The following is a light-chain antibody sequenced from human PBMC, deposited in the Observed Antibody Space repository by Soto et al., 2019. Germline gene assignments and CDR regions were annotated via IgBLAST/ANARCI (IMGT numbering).Light chain of an antibody. CDR3: NSYSSTSFYF. V-gene: IGLV2-14*01. J-gene: IGLJ1*01. CDR1: GSDIATFNY. Sequence: QSVLAQPASMSGSPGQSITISCTGSGSDIATFNYVSWYQQYPGKAPKLLIYQVTSRASGVSHRFSGSKSGNTAALTISGLQPEDEAEYYCNSYSSTSFYFFGTGTKVTVL. CDR2: QVT.